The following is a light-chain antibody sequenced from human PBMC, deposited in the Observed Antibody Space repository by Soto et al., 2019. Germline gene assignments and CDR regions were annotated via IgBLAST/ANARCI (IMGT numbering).Light chain of an antibody. V-gene: IGKV1-39*01. Sequence: DIQMTQSPSSLSASVGDRVTITCRASQSISTYLNWYQQKPGKAPNLLIYAASSLQSGGVPSRFSGSGSGTDFTLTISSLQPEDFATYYCQQSYRTPYTFGQGTKLEIK. CDR2: AAS. J-gene: IGKJ2*01. CDR3: QQSYRTPYT. CDR1: QSISTY.